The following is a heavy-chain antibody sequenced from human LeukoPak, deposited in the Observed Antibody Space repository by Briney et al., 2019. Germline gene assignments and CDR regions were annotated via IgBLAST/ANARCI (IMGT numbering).Heavy chain of an antibody. Sequence: PGGSLRLSCAASGFTFSTFALIWGRQPPGKGLGWGSSIFPSGGEIHYADSVRGRFTISRDNSKNTLYLQMNSLRAEDTAVYYCAKDQNIVVVTARVDYWGQGTLVTVSS. J-gene: IGHJ4*02. CDR1: GFTFSTFA. CDR3: AKDQNIVVVTARVDY. CDR2: IFPSGGEI. D-gene: IGHD2-21*02. V-gene: IGHV3-23*01.